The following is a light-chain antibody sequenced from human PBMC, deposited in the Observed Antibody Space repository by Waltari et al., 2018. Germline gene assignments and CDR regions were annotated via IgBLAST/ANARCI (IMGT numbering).Light chain of an antibody. Sequence: IVMTQSPDSLAGSLGERATINCKSSQTILYNSNDKNYLAWYQQNPGQPPRLLIYWASTRESGVPDRFSGSGSGTDFTLTISNLQAEDVAVYYCQQYYSRRTFGQGTKVEI. V-gene: IGKV4-1*01. CDR2: WAS. J-gene: IGKJ1*01. CDR3: QQYYSRRT. CDR1: QTILYNSNDKNY.